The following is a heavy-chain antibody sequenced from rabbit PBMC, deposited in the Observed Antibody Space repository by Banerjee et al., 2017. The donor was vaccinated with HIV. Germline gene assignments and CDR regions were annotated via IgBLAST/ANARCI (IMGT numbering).Heavy chain of an antibody. CDR1: GFSFSNRYV. J-gene: IGHJ4*01. V-gene: IGHV1S45*01. CDR2: INTISGDT. Sequence: QEQLEESGGDLVKPEGSLTLTCTASGFSFSNRYVMCWVRQALGKGLEWIACINTISGDTVYATWAKGRFTISKASWTTVTLQMTSLTAADTASYFCARDFAGVIGWNFNLWGPGTLVTVS. D-gene: IGHD4-2*01. CDR3: ARDFAGVIGWNFNL.